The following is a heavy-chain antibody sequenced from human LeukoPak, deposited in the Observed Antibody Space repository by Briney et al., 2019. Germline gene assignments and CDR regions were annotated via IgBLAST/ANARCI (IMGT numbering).Heavy chain of an antibody. D-gene: IGHD6-13*01. J-gene: IGHJ4*02. CDR3: ARAATGRVFDY. CDR2: IYSEGNT. V-gene: IGHV3-66*01. CDR1: GFTVSFNY. Sequence: GGSLRLSCAASGFTVSFNYMSWLRQAPGKGLEWVSVIYSEGNTNYADSVKGRFTISRDKNTLYLQMNSLRVEDTAVYYCARAATGRVFDYWGPGTLVTVSS.